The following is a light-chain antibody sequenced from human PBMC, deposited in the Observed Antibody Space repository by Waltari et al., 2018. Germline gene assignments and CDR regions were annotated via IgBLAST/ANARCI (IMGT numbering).Light chain of an antibody. Sequence: EILMTQSPATLSVSPGEGATLPCRASQSVSSNVAWYQQKPGQAPSLLIYGASTRATGIPARFSGSGSGTEFTLTISSLQSADFAIYYCQQYKNWPWTFGQGTKVEIK. J-gene: IGKJ1*01. CDR1: QSVSSN. CDR3: QQYKNWPWT. CDR2: GAS. V-gene: IGKV3-15*01.